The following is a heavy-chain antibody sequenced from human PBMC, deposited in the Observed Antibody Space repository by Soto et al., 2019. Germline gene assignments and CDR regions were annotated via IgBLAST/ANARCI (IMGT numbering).Heavy chain of an antibody. J-gene: IGHJ1*01. CDR3: SLHQVGYRDTYT. CDR2: ISGSGDST. Sequence: GGSLRLSCATSAFSFSNYYMRWVRQAPGRGLEWVATISGSGDSTVYADSVKGRFTISRDNSKNSLYLQMNSLRAGDTAVYYCSLHQVGYRDTYTWGQDTLLPVSS. CDR1: AFSFSNYY. D-gene: IGHD1-26*01. V-gene: IGHV3-23*01.